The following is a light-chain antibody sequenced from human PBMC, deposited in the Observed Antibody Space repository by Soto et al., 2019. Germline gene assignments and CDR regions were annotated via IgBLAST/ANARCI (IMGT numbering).Light chain of an antibody. V-gene: IGKV3-20*01. CDR2: GVS. CDR3: QQCGSSPWT. CDR1: QTISSNF. J-gene: IGKJ1*01. Sequence: EIVLTQSPGTLSLSPGERATLSCRASQTISSNFLAWYQQKPGQAPRLLIYGVSIRATGIPDRFSGSGSGADFTLTISRLEPEDFAVYVCQQCGSSPWTFGQGTKVEIK.